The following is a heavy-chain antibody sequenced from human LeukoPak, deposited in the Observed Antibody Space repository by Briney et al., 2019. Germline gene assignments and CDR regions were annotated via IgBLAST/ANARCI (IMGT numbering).Heavy chain of an antibody. J-gene: IGHJ4*02. CDR1: GGSISTSNYY. Sequence: SETLSLTCTVSGGSISTSNYYWGWIRQPPGKGLEWIGSIYYSGSTYYNPSLKSRVTISVDTSKNQFSLKLSSVTAADTAVYYCARDRALVAFDYWGQGTLVTVSS. CDR3: ARDRALVAFDY. V-gene: IGHV4-39*07. CDR2: IYYSGST. D-gene: IGHD2-8*02.